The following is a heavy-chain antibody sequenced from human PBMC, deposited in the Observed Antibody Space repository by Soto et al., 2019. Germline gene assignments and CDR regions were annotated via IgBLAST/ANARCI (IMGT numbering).Heavy chain of an antibody. V-gene: IGHV3-30*18. J-gene: IGHJ6*02. CDR3: AKVLRFLEGHYYYYGMDV. CDR1: GFTFSSYG. Sequence: PGGSLRLSCAASGFTFSSYGMHWVRQAPGKGLEWVAVISYDGSNKYYADSVKGRFTISRDNSKNTLYLQMNSLRAEDTAVYYCAKVLRFLEGHYYYYGMDVWGQGTTVTVSS. CDR2: ISYDGSNK. D-gene: IGHD3-3*01.